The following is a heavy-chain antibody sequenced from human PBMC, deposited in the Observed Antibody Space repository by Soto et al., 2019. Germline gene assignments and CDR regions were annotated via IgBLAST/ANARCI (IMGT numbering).Heavy chain of an antibody. D-gene: IGHD5-18*01. CDR2: ITSSGATT. CDR1: GFTFISYA. J-gene: IGHJ4*02. CDR3: AKGGYSHGYIDH. V-gene: IGHV3-23*01. Sequence: GGSLRLSCAASGFTFISYAMSWVRQAPGKGLEWVSSITSSGATTYYADSVKGRFIISRDNSKNTLHLQMNSLRAEDTAVYYCAKGGYSHGYIDHWGQGTLXTVSS.